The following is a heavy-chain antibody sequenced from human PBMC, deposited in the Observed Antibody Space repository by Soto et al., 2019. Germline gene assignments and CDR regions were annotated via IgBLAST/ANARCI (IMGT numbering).Heavy chain of an antibody. Sequence: QAQLVESGGGLVKPGGSLTLSCAVSGFKVSDYYMSWIRQAPGKGLDWVSMISRSGNTIHYADSVKGRFTNSKVNAKKSLYLQMTSLSPEHTAIYNCARGEDVFLYYYMDVWGKGTTVTVS. V-gene: IGHV3-11*01. CDR3: ARGEDVFLYYYMDV. CDR2: ISRSGNTI. CDR1: GFKVSDYY. J-gene: IGHJ6*03. D-gene: IGHD3-10*02.